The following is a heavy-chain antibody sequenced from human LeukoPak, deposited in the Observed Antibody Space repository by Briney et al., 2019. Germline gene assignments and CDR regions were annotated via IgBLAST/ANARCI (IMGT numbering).Heavy chain of an antibody. CDR1: GGSLSSYY. Sequence: SEALSLTCTVSGGSLSSYYWSWIRQPPGKGLEWIGYIYSSGSTNYNPSLKSRVTISVDTSKNQFSLKLSSVTAADTAVYYCARLTMVRGEWWDYWGQGTLVTVSS. CDR3: ARLTMVRGEWWDY. CDR2: IYSSGST. D-gene: IGHD3-10*01. V-gene: IGHV4-59*12. J-gene: IGHJ4*02.